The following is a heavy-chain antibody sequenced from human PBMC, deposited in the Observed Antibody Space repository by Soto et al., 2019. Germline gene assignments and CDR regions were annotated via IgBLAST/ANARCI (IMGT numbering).Heavy chain of an antibody. CDR1: GASIRSSAY. J-gene: IGHJ6*02. CDR2: IYSIGNT. CDR3: RRSSRYTTDV. D-gene: IGHD5-18*01. Sequence: SETLSLTCTVSGASIRSSAYWGWIRQPPGKGLEWIGSIYSIGNTYYNPSLESGVTISADTSKNQFSLNLISVTAADTAVYYCRRSSRYTTDVWGQGITVPVSS. V-gene: IGHV4-39*01.